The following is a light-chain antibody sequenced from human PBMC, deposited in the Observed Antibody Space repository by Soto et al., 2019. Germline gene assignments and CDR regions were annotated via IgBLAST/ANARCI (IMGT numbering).Light chain of an antibody. Sequence: DIPRTQSPATLSASVGDRFTITCRASQSISSWLAWYQQKPGKAPKLLIYKASSLEGGVPSRFSGSGSGTEFTLTISSLQPDDFAAYYCQPYNSYPRTVGQVTKVEIK. CDR2: KAS. J-gene: IGKJ1*01. V-gene: IGKV1-5*03. CDR3: QPYNSYPRT. CDR1: QSISSW.